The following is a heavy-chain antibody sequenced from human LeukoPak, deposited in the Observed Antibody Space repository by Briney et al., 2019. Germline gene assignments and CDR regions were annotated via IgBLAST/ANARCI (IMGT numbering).Heavy chain of an antibody. CDR1: GYSFNNFA. J-gene: IGHJ3*02. CDR2: MHTDTGNP. Sequence: ASVKVSCKASGYSFNNFAMSWVRQAPGQGLEWMGWMHTDTGNPTYAQGFTGRFVFSLDTSVSTAYLQISSVQTEDTAVYYCARKSSFDAFDIWGQGTMVTVSS. D-gene: IGHD2/OR15-2a*01. CDR3: ARKSSFDAFDI. V-gene: IGHV7-4-1*02.